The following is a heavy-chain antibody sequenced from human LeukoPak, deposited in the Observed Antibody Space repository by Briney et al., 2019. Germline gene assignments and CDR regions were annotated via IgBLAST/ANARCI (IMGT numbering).Heavy chain of an antibody. CDR2: IYSSGRT. CDR1: GVSIISTNSY. CDR3: ARKREGPATGIDY. V-gene: IGHV4-39*07. Sequence: SETLSLTCTVSGVSIISTNSYWGWIRQSPRTGLEWIGNIYSSGRTYYNPSLKSRVTISIDMSENQFSLKLTSVTAADTAVYYCARKREGPATGIDYWGQGTLVTVPS. J-gene: IGHJ4*02. D-gene: IGHD2-15*01.